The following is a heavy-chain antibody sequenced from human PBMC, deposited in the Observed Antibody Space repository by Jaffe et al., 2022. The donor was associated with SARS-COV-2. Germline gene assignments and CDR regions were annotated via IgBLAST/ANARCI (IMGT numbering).Heavy chain of an antibody. CDR2: ISSSSSYI. Sequence: EVQLVESGGGLVKPGGSLRLSCAASGFTFSSYSMNWVRQAPGKGLEWVSSISSSSSYIYYADSVKGRFTISRDNAKNSLYLQMNSLRAEDTAVYYCARVFPVAESIAAAAHQVYYYGMDVWGQGTTVTVSS. CDR1: GFTFSSYS. V-gene: IGHV3-21*01. D-gene: IGHD6-13*01. CDR3: ARVFPVAESIAAAAHQVYYYGMDV. J-gene: IGHJ6*02.